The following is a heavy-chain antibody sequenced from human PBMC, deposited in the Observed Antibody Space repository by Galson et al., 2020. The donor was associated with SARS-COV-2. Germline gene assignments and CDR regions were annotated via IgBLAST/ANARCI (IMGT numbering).Heavy chain of an antibody. CDR1: GFTFSSYG. CDR2: ISYDGSNK. V-gene: IGHV3-30*18. CDR3: AKDSLPSIFGPASAGVDMDV. J-gene: IGHJ6*02. D-gene: IGHD3-3*01. Sequence: GGSLRLSCAASGFTFSSYGMHWVRQAPGKGLEWVAVISYDGSNKYYADSVKGRFTISRDNSKNTLYLQMNSLRAEDTAVYYCAKDSLPSIFGPASAGVDMDVWGQGTTVTVSS.